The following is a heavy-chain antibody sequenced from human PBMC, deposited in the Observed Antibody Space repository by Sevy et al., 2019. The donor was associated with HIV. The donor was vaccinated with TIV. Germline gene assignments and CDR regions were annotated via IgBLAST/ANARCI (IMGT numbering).Heavy chain of an antibody. Sequence: GGSLRLSCTASGFTFGDYAMSWFRQAPGKGLEWVGFIRSKAYGGTTEYAASVKGRFTISRDDSKSIAYLQMNSLKTEDTVVYYCTRDSLEWYYDFWSGYPDYYYYYGMDVWGQGTTVTVSS. V-gene: IGHV3-49*03. CDR2: IRSKAYGGTT. CDR3: TRDSLEWYYDFWSGYPDYYYYYGMDV. CDR1: GFTFGDYA. D-gene: IGHD3-3*01. J-gene: IGHJ6*02.